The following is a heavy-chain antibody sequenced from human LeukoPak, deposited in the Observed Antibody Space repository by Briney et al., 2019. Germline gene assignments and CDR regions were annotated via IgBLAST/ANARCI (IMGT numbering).Heavy chain of an antibody. V-gene: IGHV1-18*01. CDR3: ARDPTRVAIHQFDY. D-gene: IGHD2-2*02. CDR2: ISAYNGNT. Sequence: GASVKVSCKASGYTFTSYGISWVRQAPGQGLEWMGWISAYNGNTNYAQKLQGRVTMTTDTSTSTAYMELRSLRSDDTAAYYCARDPTRVAIHQFDYWGQGTLVTVSS. CDR1: GYTFTSYG. J-gene: IGHJ4*02.